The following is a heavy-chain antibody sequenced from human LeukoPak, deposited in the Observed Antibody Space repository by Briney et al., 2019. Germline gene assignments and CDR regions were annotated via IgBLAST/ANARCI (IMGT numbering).Heavy chain of an antibody. CDR2: IYTSGST. CDR3: ARAGLWDYSDSSGYHNGAFDI. V-gene: IGHV4-61*02. CDR1: GGSISSGSYY. D-gene: IGHD3-22*01. Sequence: SQTLSLTCTVPGGSISSGSYYWSWIRQPAGKGLEWIGRIYTSGSTNYNPSLKSRVTISIDTSKNQFSLKLSSVTAADTAVYYCARAGLWDYSDSSGYHNGAFDIWGQGTMVTVSS. J-gene: IGHJ3*02.